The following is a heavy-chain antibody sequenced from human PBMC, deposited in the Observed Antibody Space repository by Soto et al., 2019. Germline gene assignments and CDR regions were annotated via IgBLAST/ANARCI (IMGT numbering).Heavy chain of an antibody. Sequence: QVQLVQSGAEVKKPGSSVKVSCKASGGTFSSYAISWVRQAPGQGLEWMGGIFPIFGTANYAQKFQGRVTITADESTSTAYMELSSLRSEDTAVYYCARCGGRYYDSWGDAFDIWGQGTMVTVSS. J-gene: IGHJ3*02. CDR3: ARCGGRYYDSWGDAFDI. CDR2: IFPIFGTA. D-gene: IGHD3-22*01. V-gene: IGHV1-69*12. CDR1: GGTFSSYA.